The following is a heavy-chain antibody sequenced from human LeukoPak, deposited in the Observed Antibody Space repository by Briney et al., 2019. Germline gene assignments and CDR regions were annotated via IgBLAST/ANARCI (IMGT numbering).Heavy chain of an antibody. J-gene: IGHJ5*02. CDR3: ARVPDYYGSGWDVNWFDP. D-gene: IGHD3-10*01. V-gene: IGHV4-59*12. CDR1: GGSISSYY. Sequence: SETLSLTCTVSGGSISSYYWSWIRQPPGKGLEWIGYIYYSGSTNYNPSLKSRVTISVDTSKNQFSLKLSSVTAADTAVYYCARVPDYYGSGWDVNWFDPWGQGTLVTVSS. CDR2: IYYSGST.